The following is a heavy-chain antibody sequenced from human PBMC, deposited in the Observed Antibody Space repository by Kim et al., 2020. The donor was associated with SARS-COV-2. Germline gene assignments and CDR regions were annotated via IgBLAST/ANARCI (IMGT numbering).Heavy chain of an antibody. CDR3: ARHGGSSGWYLFDY. V-gene: IGHV4-59*08. CDR1: GGSISSYY. Sequence: SETLSLTCTVSGGSISSYYWSWIRQPPGKGLEWIGYIYYSGCTNYNPSLKSRVTISVDTSKNPFSLKLSSVTAADTAVYLCARHGGSSGWYLFDYWGQGTLVTVSS. D-gene: IGHD6-19*01. J-gene: IGHJ4*02. CDR2: IYYSGCT.